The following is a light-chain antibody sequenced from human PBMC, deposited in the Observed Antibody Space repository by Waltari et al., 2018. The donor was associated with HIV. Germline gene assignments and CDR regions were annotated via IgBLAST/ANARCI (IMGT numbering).Light chain of an antibody. J-gene: IGLJ2*01. V-gene: IGLV3-25*03. CDR2: KDN. CDR1: ALTKQY. Sequence: SYDLTPPPSVPVSPGQTARITCSGDALTKQYVYWYQQKPGQAPVLVISKDNERPSGIPSRFSGFSSGTTVTLTISGVQAEDEADYYCQSADNSATYDVVFGGGTRLTVL. CDR3: QSADNSATYDVV.